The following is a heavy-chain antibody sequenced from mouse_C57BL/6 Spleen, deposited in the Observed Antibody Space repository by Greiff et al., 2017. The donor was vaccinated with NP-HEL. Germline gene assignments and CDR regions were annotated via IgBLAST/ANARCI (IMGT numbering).Heavy chain of an antibody. CDR3: ARGLGRGSYAMDY. V-gene: IGHV1-54*01. Sequence: QVQLKQSGAELVRPGTSVKVSCKASGYAFTNYLIEWVKQRPGQGLEWIGVINPGSGGTNYNEKFKGKATLTADKSSSTAYMQLSSLTSEDSAVYFCARGLGRGSYAMDYWGQGTSVTVSS. D-gene: IGHD4-1*01. CDR1: GYAFTNYL. CDR2: INPGSGGT. J-gene: IGHJ4*01.